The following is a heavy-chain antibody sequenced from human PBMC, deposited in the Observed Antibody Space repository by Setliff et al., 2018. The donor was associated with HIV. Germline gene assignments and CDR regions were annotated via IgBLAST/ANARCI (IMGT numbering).Heavy chain of an antibody. Sequence: GESLTLSCKGSGYTFNTYWIGWVRQMPGKGLEWMGIIYPGDSDTRYSPSFQGQVTMSVDKSVYTAYLQWTSLKASDTAMYYCARVSNTVTSNFDDWGQGTLVTVSS. J-gene: IGHJ4*02. CDR3: ARVSNTVTSNFDD. D-gene: IGHD4-17*01. V-gene: IGHV5-51*01. CDR2: IYPGDSDT. CDR1: GYTFNTYW.